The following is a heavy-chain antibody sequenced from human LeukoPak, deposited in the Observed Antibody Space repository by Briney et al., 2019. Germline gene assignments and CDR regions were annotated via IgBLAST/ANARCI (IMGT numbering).Heavy chain of an antibody. CDR3: ARDRPATIFGVVINFFDY. Sequence: SETLSLTCTVSGGSISSSSYYWGWIRQPPGKGLERIGSIYYSGSTYYNPSLKSRVTISVDTSKNQFSLKLSSVTAADTAVYYCARDRPATIFGVVINFFDYWGQGTLVTVSS. CDR1: GGSISSSSYY. D-gene: IGHD3-3*01. J-gene: IGHJ4*02. V-gene: IGHV4-39*07. CDR2: IYYSGST.